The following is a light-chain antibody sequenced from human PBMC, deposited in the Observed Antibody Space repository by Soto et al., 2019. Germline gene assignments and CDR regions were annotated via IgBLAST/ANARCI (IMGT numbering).Light chain of an antibody. J-gene: IGLJ1*01. CDR2: VNSDGSH. V-gene: IGLV4-69*01. CDR3: QTWGPGFRV. Sequence: QSVLTQSPSASASLGASVKLTCTLSSGHSSYAIAWHQQQPEQGPRFLMRVNSDGSHSKGDGIPDRFSGSSSGAERYLTISSLQSEDEADYYCQTWGPGFRVFGTGTKVTVL. CDR1: SGHSSYA.